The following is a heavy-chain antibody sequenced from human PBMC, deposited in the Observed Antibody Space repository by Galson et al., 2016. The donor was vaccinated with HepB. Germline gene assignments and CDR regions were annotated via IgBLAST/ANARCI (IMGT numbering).Heavy chain of an antibody. CDR3: AGQYSSTWASFDY. Sequence: RLSCAASGFTSSSYALSWVRQAPGKGLEWVSAVSGSDDYSTYYADSVKGRFTISRDNSKSTMYLQMKSLTVEDTAPYYCAGQYSSTWASFDYWGQGTMVTVSS. J-gene: IGHJ4*02. V-gene: IGHV3-23*01. D-gene: IGHD6-13*01. CDR1: GFTSSSYA. CDR2: VSGSDDYST.